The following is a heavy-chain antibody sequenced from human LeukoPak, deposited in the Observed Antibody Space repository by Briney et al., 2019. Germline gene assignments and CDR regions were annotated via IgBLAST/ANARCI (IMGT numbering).Heavy chain of an antibody. CDR2: IKSDGSST. CDR3: ATGNGLAFDI. J-gene: IGHJ3*02. D-gene: IGHD3-10*01. Sequence: PGGSLRLSCAASGFTFSSYWMHWVRQAPGKGLVWVSSIKSDGSSTSYADSVKGRLTISRDNARNTLYLQMNSLRTEDTAVYYCATGNGLAFDIWGQGTMVTVSA. CDR1: GFTFSSYW. V-gene: IGHV3-74*01.